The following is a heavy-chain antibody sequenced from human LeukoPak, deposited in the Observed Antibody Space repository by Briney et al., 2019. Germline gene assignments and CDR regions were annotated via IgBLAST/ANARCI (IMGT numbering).Heavy chain of an antibody. D-gene: IGHD1-26*01. CDR1: GYSISSGYY. CDR3: ARPADDPRYRAPGYFAY. V-gene: IGHV4-38-2*01. CDR2: IYHSGST. J-gene: IGHJ4*02. Sequence: PSETLSLTCAVSGYSISSGYYWGWIRQPPGKGLEWIGSIYHSGSTYYNSSLKSRVTISVDTSKNQLSLKLSSLTAADTAVYYCARPADDPRYRAPGYFAYWGQGTPVTVSS.